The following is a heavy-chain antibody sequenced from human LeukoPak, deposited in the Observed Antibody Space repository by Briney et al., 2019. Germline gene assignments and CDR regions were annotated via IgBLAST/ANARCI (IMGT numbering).Heavy chain of an antibody. CDR1: GYTFTSYG. Sequence: ASVKASCKASGYTFTSYGISWVRQAPGQGLEWMGWISAYNGNTNYAQKLQGRVTMTTDTSTSTAYMELRSLRSDDTAVYYCAREARFPTRGKYCTNGVCYIDYWGQGTLDTVSS. CDR2: ISAYNGNT. CDR3: AREARFPTRGKYCTNGVCYIDY. V-gene: IGHV1-18*01. D-gene: IGHD2-8*01. J-gene: IGHJ4*02.